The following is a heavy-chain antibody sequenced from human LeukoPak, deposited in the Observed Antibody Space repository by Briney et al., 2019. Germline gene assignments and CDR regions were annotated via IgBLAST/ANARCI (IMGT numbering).Heavy chain of an antibody. CDR2: IYTSGST. Sequence: SETLFLTCTVSGGSISSGSYYWSWIRQPAGKGLEWIGRIYTSGSTNYNPSLKSRVTISVDTSKNQFSLKLSSVTAADTAVYYCARGITMKGDWFDPWGQGTLVTVSS. CDR3: ARGITMKGDWFDP. CDR1: GGSISSGSYY. J-gene: IGHJ5*02. D-gene: IGHD3-22*01. V-gene: IGHV4-61*02.